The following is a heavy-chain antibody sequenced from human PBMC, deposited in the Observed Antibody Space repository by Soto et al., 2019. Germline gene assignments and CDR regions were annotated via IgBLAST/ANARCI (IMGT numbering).Heavy chain of an antibody. J-gene: IGHJ2*01. D-gene: IGHD2-21*02. V-gene: IGHV3-23*01. Sequence: EVQLLESGGGLVQPGGSVRLSCAASGLTFGNYAMSWVRQAPGKGLEWVSAISGDSGRTYSADSVKGRFTISRANSKNTLYLQMNTLRAEDTAVYYCAVTPNCGRDCSAASYWYFDIWGRGTLVTVSS. CDR2: ISGDSGRT. CDR3: AVTPNCGRDCSAASYWYFDI. CDR1: GLTFGNYA.